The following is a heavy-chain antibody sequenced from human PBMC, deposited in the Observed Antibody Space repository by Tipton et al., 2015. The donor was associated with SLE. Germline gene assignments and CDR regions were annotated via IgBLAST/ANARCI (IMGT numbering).Heavy chain of an antibody. Sequence: TLSLTCAVYGGSFSDYYWGWVRQPPGQGLEWIGSIYHSGSAYYNPSLKSRVTISVDTSKNHFSLNLRSVAAADTAVYYCARNKRIAIFGVVGMDVWGQGTTVTVSS. CDR3: ARNKRIAIFGVVGMDV. V-gene: IGHV4-34*01. J-gene: IGHJ6*02. D-gene: IGHD3-3*01. CDR1: GGSFSDYY. CDR2: IYHSGSA.